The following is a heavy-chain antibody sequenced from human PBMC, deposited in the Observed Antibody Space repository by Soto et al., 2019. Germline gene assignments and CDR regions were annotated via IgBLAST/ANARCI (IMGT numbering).Heavy chain of an antibody. V-gene: IGHV1-18*04. CDR2: ISAYNGNT. Sequence: GPSVKVSCKASGYTFTSYGISWVRQAPGQGLEWMGWISAYNGNTNYAQKLQRRVTMTTDTSTSTAYMELRSLRSDDTAVYYRAREPKGYCSSTSGAKPPYYYYGMDVWGQGTTVTVSS. CDR1: GYTFTSYG. CDR3: AREPKGYCSSTSGAKPPYYYYGMDV. J-gene: IGHJ6*02. D-gene: IGHD2-2*01.